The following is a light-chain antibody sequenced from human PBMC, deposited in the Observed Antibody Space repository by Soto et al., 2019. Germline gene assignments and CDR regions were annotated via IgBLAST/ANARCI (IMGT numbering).Light chain of an antibody. CDR1: QSVLYSSNNRNY. CDR3: QQYYSTPLT. V-gene: IGKV4-1*01. Sequence: DIVMTQSPDSLAVSLGERATINCKSSQSVLYSSNNRNYLAWYQQKSGQPPKLLIYWASTRESGVPDRFSGSGSGTDFTLTISSLQAEDVAAYFCQQYYSTPLTFGVGTKVDIK. CDR2: WAS. J-gene: IGKJ4*01.